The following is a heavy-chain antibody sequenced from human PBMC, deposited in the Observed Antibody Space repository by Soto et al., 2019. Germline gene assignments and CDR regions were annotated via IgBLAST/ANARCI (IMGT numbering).Heavy chain of an antibody. J-gene: IGHJ4*02. D-gene: IGHD1-26*01. CDR1: GFTFSDYG. CDR2: ISYDGSSK. CDR3: AKDTSGVGSPRGPLDC. Sequence: QVQLVESGGGVVQPGRSLRLSCAASGFTFSDYGMHWVRQAPGKGLEWLAVISYDGSSKYYADSVKGRFTISRDNSKNTLYQKRGSLRTEDTAVYSWAKDTSGVGSPRGPLDCGGQGPLAPVSS. V-gene: IGHV3-30*18.